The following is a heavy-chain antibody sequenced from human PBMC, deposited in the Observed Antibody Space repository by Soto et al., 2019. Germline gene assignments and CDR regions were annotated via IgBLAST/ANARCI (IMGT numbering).Heavy chain of an antibody. Sequence: GSLRLSCSASGFTFISYAMSWVRPAPGKGLEWVSAISGSGGSTYYADSVKGRFTISRDNSKNTLYLQMNSLRAEDTAVYYCAKDCCSGLDYAFDIWGQGIMVTVSS. D-gene: IGHD2-21*01. CDR1: GFTFISYA. V-gene: IGHV3-23*01. CDR3: AKDCCSGLDYAFDI. J-gene: IGHJ3*02. CDR2: ISGSGGST.